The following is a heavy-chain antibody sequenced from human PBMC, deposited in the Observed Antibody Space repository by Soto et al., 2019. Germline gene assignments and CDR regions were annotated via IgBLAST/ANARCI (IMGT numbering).Heavy chain of an antibody. CDR3: ARSSPYSSSFYFDY. CDR1: GFSLSTSGMR. Sequence: SGPTLVNPTQTLTLTCTFSGFSLSTSGMRVSWIRQPPGKALEWLARIDWDDDKFYSTSLKTRLTISKDTPKNHVAITMTNMDPVDTATYYCARSSPYSSSFYFDYWGQGTLVTVSS. J-gene: IGHJ4*02. D-gene: IGHD6-6*01. V-gene: IGHV2-70*04. CDR2: IDWDDDK.